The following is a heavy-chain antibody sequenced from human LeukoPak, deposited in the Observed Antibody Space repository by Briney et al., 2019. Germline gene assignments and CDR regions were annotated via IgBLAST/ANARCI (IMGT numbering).Heavy chain of an antibody. J-gene: IGHJ4*02. Sequence: GGALRLSCAASGFTFSNYEFNWVRQAPGRGLEWVSYISSSGRNIYYADSVKDRFTIARDNAKNSLYQQMNSLRAADTAVYYCARDLVQLWSKDFWGQGTLVTVSS. D-gene: IGHD5-18*01. CDR2: ISSSGRNI. V-gene: IGHV3-48*03. CDR3: ARDLVQLWSKDF. CDR1: GFTFSNYE.